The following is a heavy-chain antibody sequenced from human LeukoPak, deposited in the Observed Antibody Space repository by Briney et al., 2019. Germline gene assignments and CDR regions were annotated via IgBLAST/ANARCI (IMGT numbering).Heavy chain of an antibody. V-gene: IGHV1-69*04. CDR3: ARIYCSGGSCIHNPANYFDY. CDR1: GGTFSSYA. CDR2: IIPILGIA. Sequence: SVKVSCKASGGTFSSYAISWVRQAPGQGLEWMGRIIPILGIANYAQKFQGRVTINADKSTSTAYMELSSLRSEDTAVYYCARIYCSGGSCIHNPANYFDYWGQGTLVTVSS. J-gene: IGHJ4*02. D-gene: IGHD2-15*01.